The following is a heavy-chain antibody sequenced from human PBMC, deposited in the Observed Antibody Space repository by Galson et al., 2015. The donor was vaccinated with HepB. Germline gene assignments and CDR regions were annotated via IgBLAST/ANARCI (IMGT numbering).Heavy chain of an antibody. CDR2: IYYSGST. CDR1: GGSISSYY. D-gene: IGHD6-13*01. Sequence: ETLSLTCTVSGGSISSYYWSWIRQPPGKGLEWIGYIYYSGSTNYNPSLKSRVTISVDTSKNQFSLKLSSVTAADTAVYYCARAAAGTSTYYYYYYMDVWGKGTTVTVSS. CDR3: ARAAAGTSTYYYYYYMDV. V-gene: IGHV4-59*01. J-gene: IGHJ6*03.